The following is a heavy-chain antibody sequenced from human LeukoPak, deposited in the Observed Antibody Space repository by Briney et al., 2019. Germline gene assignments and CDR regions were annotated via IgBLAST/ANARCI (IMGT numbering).Heavy chain of an antibody. V-gene: IGHV4-59*01. CDR1: GGSISSYY. Sequence: KPSETLSLTCTVSGGSISSYYWSWIRQPPGKGLEWIGYIYYSGSTNYNPSLKSRVTISVDTSKNQFSLKLSSVTAAGTAVYYCARTGEDGYNYDYWGQGTLVTVSS. CDR3: ARTGEDGYNYDY. J-gene: IGHJ4*02. D-gene: IGHD5-24*01. CDR2: IYYSGST.